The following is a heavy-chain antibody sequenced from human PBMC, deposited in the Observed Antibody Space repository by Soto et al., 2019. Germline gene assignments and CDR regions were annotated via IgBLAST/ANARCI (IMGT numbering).Heavy chain of an antibody. Sequence: QVQLVESGGGVVQPGRSLRLSCAASGFTFSSYGMHWVRQAPGKGLEWVAVIWYDGSNKYYADSVKGRFTISRDNSKNTLYLQMNSLRAEDTAVYYCAGDSLRGYGEDDIWGQGTMVTVSS. V-gene: IGHV3-33*01. J-gene: IGHJ3*02. CDR1: GFTFSSYG. D-gene: IGHD5-18*01. CDR3: AGDSLRGYGEDDI. CDR2: IWYDGSNK.